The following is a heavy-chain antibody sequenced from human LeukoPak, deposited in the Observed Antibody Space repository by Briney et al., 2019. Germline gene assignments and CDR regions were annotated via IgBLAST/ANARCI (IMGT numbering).Heavy chain of an antibody. CDR2: ISGSGGST. V-gene: IGHV3-23*01. CDR3: AKGTSGSYYQFDY. CDR1: GFTFSTYA. J-gene: IGHJ4*02. D-gene: IGHD1-26*01. Sequence: GGSLRLSCAASGFTFSTYAMSWVRRAPGKGLEWVSAISGSGGSTYYADFVEGRFTISVDNSKNTLNLQMNSLRADDTAVYYCAKGTSGSYYQFDYWGQGTLVTISS.